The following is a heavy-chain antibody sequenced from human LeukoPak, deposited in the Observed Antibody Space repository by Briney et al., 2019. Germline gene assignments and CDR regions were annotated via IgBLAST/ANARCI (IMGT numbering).Heavy chain of an antibody. Sequence: GGSLRLSCRDSFDWMSWVRQAPGKGLEWVATINHDGRETYYVDSVRGRFTIFRDNAKNSMCLQMTGLRAEDTAVYFCVRGDLDHWGQGTLITVSS. J-gene: IGHJ4*02. V-gene: IGHV3-7*03. D-gene: IGHD1-1*01. CDR3: VRGDLDH. CDR2: INHDGRET. CDR1: FDW.